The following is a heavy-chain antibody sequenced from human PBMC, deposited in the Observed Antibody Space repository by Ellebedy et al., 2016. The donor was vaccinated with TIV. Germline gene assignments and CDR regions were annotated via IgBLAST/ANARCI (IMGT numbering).Heavy chain of an antibody. CDR1: GFSLSNSF. CDR3: ARVPGSFSLNWFDP. D-gene: IGHD3-10*01. V-gene: IGHV3-23*01. CDR2: LTADGRST. J-gene: IGHJ5*02. Sequence: GESLKISCAASGFSLSNSFMSWIRQAPGKGLEWVSTLTADGRSTYFADSVKGRFTISRDNAKNSLYLQMNSLRDEDTAVYYCARVPGSFSLNWFDPWGQGTLVTVSS.